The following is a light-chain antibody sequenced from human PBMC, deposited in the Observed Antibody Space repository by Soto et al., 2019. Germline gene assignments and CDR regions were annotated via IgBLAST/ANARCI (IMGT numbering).Light chain of an antibody. V-gene: IGKV2-28*01. CDR1: QSLLYSNGNKY. CDR2: LGS. Sequence: DIVMTQSPLSLPVTPGEPASISCRSSQSLLYSNGNKYLDWYLQKPGQSPQLLIYLGSNRASGVPDRFSGSGSGTDFTLKISRVEAEDVGVYYCMQTLQTPPTFGQGTKLEIK. J-gene: IGKJ2*01. CDR3: MQTLQTPPT.